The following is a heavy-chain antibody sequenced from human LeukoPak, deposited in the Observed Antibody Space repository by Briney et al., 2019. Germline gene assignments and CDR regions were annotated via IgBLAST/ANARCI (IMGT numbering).Heavy chain of an antibody. J-gene: IGHJ6*02. CDR1: GYTFTGYY. CDR3: ARTRSTLYYYYSMDV. Sequence: ASVKVSCKASGYTFTGYYMHWVRQAPGQGLEWMGWINPNSGGTNYAQKFQGRVTMTRDTSISTAYMELSRLRSDDTAVYYCARTRSTLYYYYSMDVWGQGTTVTVSS. V-gene: IGHV1-2*02. D-gene: IGHD2-2*01. CDR2: INPNSGGT.